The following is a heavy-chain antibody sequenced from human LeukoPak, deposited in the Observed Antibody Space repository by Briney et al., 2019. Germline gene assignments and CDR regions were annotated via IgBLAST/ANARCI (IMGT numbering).Heavy chain of an antibody. CDR3: ASYGDSSGYSFDY. CDR2: INHSGSI. CDR1: GGSFSGYY. V-gene: IGHV4-34*01. D-gene: IGHD3-22*01. Sequence: SETLSLTCAVYGGSFSGYYWSWIRQPPGKGLEWIGEINHSGSINYNQSLKSRVTISVDTSKNQCSLKQSSITAANTVVYYCASYGDSSGYSFDYWGQGTLVTVSS. J-gene: IGHJ4*02.